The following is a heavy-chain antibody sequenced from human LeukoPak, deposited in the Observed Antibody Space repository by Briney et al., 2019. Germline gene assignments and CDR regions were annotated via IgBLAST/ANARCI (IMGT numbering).Heavy chain of an antibody. CDR1: GGSISSSSYY. V-gene: IGHV4-39*01. CDR2: IYYSGST. Sequence: SETLSLTCTVSGGSISSSSYYWGWIRQPPGKGLEWTGSIYYSGSTYYNPSLKSRVTISVDTSKNQFSLKLSSVTAADTAVYYCARAKRGGAPDYWGQGTLVTVSS. D-gene: IGHD3-16*01. J-gene: IGHJ4*02. CDR3: ARAKRGGAPDY.